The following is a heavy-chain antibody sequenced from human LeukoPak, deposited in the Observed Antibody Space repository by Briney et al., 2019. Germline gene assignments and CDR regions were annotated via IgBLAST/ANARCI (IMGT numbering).Heavy chain of an antibody. V-gene: IGHV3-21*01. CDR3: ARDRGSYEDFDH. Sequence: GESLRLSCAASGFTFGRYIMNWVRQAPGKGLEWVASISTRSNYIYYADSVKGRFTISRDNPKKSLSLQMNSLRAGDTAVYYCARDRGSYEDFDHWGQGVLVTVSS. CDR2: ISTRSNYI. D-gene: IGHD3-10*01. CDR1: GFTFGRYI. J-gene: IGHJ4*02.